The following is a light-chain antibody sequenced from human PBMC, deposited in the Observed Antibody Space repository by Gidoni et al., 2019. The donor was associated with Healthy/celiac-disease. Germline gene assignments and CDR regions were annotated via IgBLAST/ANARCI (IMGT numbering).Light chain of an antibody. CDR1: QSVSSSY. CDR2: GAS. J-gene: IGKJ4*01. Sequence: EIVLTQSPGTLSLSPGERATLSCRASQSVSSSYLAWYQQKPGQAPRLLIYGASSRATGIPDRFSGSVSGTAFALTISRLGPEDFAVYYFQQYGSSPSTFGGGTKVEIK. V-gene: IGKV3-20*01. CDR3: QQYGSSPST.